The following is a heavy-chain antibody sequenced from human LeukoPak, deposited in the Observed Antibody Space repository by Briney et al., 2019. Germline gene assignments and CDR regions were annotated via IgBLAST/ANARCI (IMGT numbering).Heavy chain of an antibody. J-gene: IGHJ4*02. CDR2: ISGSGGST. Sequence: GGSLRLSCAASGFTFSSYAMSWVRQAPGKGLEWVSAISGSGGSTYYADSVKGRFTISRDNSKNTLYLQMNSLRAEDTAVYYCAKPASYLGSHLGVVTPNYFDYWGQGTLVTVSS. CDR3: AKPASYLGSHLGVVTPNYFDY. CDR1: GFTFSSYA. D-gene: IGHD3-3*01. V-gene: IGHV3-23*01.